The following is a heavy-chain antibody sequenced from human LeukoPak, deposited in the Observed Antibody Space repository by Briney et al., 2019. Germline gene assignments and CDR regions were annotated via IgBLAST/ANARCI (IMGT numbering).Heavy chain of an antibody. J-gene: IGHJ2*01. CDR2: ISSSSSYI. V-gene: IGHV3-21*01. Sequence: GGSLRLSCAASGFTFSSYAMSWVRQAPGKGLEWVSSISSSSSYIYYADSVKGRFTISRDNAKTPLYLQLNSLSAEDTAVYYCARDLRYFDLWGRGTLVTVSS. CDR1: GFTFSSYA. CDR3: ARDLRYFDL.